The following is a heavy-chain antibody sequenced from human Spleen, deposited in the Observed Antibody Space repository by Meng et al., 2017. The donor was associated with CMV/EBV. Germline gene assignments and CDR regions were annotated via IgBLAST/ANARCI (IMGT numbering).Heavy chain of an antibody. CDR3: ARVSGWLVAEYYFDY. CDR2: IYSGGST. Sequence: EVQLVESGXGLVQPGGSXRLSCAASGFTVSSNYMSWVRQAPRKGLEWVSVIYSGGSTYYADSVKGRFTISRDNSKNTLYLQMNSLRAEDTAVYYCARVSGWLVAEYYFDYWGQGTLVTVSS. J-gene: IGHJ4*02. CDR1: GFTVSSNY. D-gene: IGHD6-19*01. V-gene: IGHV3-66*01.